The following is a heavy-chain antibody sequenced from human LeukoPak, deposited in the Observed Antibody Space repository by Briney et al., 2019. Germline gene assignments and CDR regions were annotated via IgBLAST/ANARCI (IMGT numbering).Heavy chain of an antibody. V-gene: IGHV4-4*07. CDR2: MYTSGTT. J-gene: IGHJ6*03. CDR1: GGSISSYY. D-gene: IGHD3-9*01. CDR3: ARGPNYDILTGYYRNYYHMDV. Sequence: PSETLSLICTVSGGSISSYYWSWIRQPAGKGLEWIGRMYTSGTTKYNPSLRSRVTMSVDTSKNQFSLKLSSVTAADTAVYYCARGPNYDILTGYYRNYYHMDVWGKGTTVTISS.